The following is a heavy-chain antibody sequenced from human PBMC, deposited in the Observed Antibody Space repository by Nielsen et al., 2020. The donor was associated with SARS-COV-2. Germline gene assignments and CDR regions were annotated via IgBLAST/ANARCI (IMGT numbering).Heavy chain of an antibody. Sequence: SETLSLTCTVSGGSISSGDYYWSWIRQPAGKGLEWIGRIYTSGSTNYNPSLKSRVTMSVDTSKNQFSLKLSSVTAADTAVYYCARFVGGRFDYWGQGTLVTVSS. V-gene: IGHV4-61*02. J-gene: IGHJ4*02. D-gene: IGHD3-10*01. CDR1: GGSISSGDYY. CDR3: ARFVGGRFDY. CDR2: IYTSGST.